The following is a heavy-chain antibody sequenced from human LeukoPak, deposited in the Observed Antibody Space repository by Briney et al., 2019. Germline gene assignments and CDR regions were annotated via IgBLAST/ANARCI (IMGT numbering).Heavy chain of an antibody. Sequence: SETLSLTCTVSGGSISSYYWSWIRQPPGKGLEWIGYIYYSGSTNYNPSLKSRVTISVDTSKNQFSLKLSSVTAADTAVYYCASTPYDFWSGYYLRWELDYWGQGTLVTVSS. V-gene: IGHV4-59*01. D-gene: IGHD3-3*01. CDR2: IYYSGST. J-gene: IGHJ4*02. CDR1: GGSISSYY. CDR3: ASTPYDFWSGYYLRWELDY.